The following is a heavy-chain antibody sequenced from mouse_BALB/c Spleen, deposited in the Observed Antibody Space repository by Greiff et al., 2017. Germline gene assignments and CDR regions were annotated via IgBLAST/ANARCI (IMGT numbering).Heavy chain of an antibody. V-gene: IGHV1-14*01. J-gene: IGHJ4*01. CDR3: APTGGGGLYAMDY. CDR1: GYTFTSYV. CDR2: INPYNDGT. Sequence: VQLQQSGPELVKPGASVKMSCKASGYTFTSYVMHWVKQKPGQGLEWIGYINPYNDGTKYNEKFKGKATLTSDKSSSTAYMELSSLTSEDSAVYFWAPTGGGGLYAMDYWGQGTSVTVSS. D-gene: IGHD4-1*01.